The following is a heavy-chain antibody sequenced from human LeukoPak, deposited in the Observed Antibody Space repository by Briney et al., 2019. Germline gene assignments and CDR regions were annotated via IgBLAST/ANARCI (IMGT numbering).Heavy chain of an antibody. Sequence: ASVKVSCKASGGTFSSYAISWVRQAPGQGLEWMGGIIPIFGTANYAQKFQGRVTITTDESTSTTYMELSSLGSEDTAVYYCARSPAMRTTVVKGYYYYMDVWGKGTTVTVSS. CDR2: IIPIFGTA. CDR3: ARSPAMRTTVVKGYYYYMDV. D-gene: IGHD4-23*01. CDR1: GGTFSSYA. J-gene: IGHJ6*03. V-gene: IGHV1-69*05.